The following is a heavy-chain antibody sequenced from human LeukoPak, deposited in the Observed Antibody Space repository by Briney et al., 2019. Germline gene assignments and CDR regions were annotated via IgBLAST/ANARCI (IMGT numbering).Heavy chain of an antibody. CDR1: GFTFSSYE. CDR2: ISSSGSTI. CDR3: ASRPYSSTWFDY. Sequence: PGGSLRLSCAASGFTFSSYEMNWVRQAPGKGLEWVSYISSSGSTIYYADSMKGRFTISRDNAKNSLYLQMNSLRVEDTAVYYCASRPYSSTWFDYWGQGTLVTVSS. D-gene: IGHD6-13*01. J-gene: IGHJ4*02. V-gene: IGHV3-48*03.